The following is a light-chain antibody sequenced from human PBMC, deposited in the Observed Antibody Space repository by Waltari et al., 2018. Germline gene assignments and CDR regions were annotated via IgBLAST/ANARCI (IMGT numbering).Light chain of an antibody. Sequence: SYVLTQPPSVSVAPGKTARISCAAQNIRDKTVYWYQQKPVPAPVVVIYHSTVRPPGIPDRFSGSDPATLTIARVEAGDEADYYCQVWDDTRDQPVFGGGTRLTVL. CDR3: QVWDDTRDQPV. CDR1: NIRDKT. CDR2: HST. V-gene: IGLV3-21*03. J-gene: IGLJ2*01.